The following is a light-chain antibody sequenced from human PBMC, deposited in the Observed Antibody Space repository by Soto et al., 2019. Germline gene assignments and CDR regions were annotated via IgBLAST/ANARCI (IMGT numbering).Light chain of an antibody. Sequence: EIVMTQSPATLSVSPGERATLSCRASQSISNNLAWYQQKAGQAPGLLIYGASTRAIGIPARFSGSGSGTEFTLTISSLQSEDFAVYYCQQYKNWPGTFGQGTKLEIK. CDR1: QSISNN. CDR2: GAS. CDR3: QQYKNWPGT. V-gene: IGKV3-15*01. J-gene: IGKJ2*01.